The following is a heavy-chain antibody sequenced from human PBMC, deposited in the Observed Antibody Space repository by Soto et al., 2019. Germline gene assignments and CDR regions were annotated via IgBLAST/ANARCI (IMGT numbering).Heavy chain of an antibody. J-gene: IGHJ6*02. D-gene: IGHD6-13*01. Sequence: ESGGVLVQPGGSLRLSCAASGFTFSSYAMSWVRQAPGKGLEWVSVISGSGDSTYYADSVRGRFTISRDNSKNTLYLQMNSLRAEDTAVYYCAKDRDGAAAGPTKFYGMDVWGQGTTVTVSS. CDR3: AKDRDGAAAGPTKFYGMDV. CDR1: GFTFSSYA. V-gene: IGHV3-23*01. CDR2: ISGSGDST.